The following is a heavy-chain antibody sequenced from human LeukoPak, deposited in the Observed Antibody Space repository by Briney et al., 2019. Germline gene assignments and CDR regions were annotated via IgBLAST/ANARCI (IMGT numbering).Heavy chain of an antibody. CDR1: GGSISNKY. V-gene: IGHV4-59*01. D-gene: IGHD2-15*01. CDR3: ARAGAATDYFDY. J-gene: IGHJ4*02. Sequence: SETLSLTCTVSGGSISNKYWSWIRQPPGKGLEWIGYIYYSGSTNYNPSLKSRVTISVDTSKNQFSLKLSSVTAADTAVYYCARAGAATDYFDYWGQGTLVTVSS. CDR2: IYYSGST.